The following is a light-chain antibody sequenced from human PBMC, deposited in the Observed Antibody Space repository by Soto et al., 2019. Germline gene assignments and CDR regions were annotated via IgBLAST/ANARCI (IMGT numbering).Light chain of an antibody. CDR3: QQRSNWPLT. CDR2: NAS. V-gene: IGKV3-11*01. Sequence: EIVLTQSPATLSLSPGERATLSCRASQSVSSSLAWYQQKLGQPPRLLIYNASKRATGIPVRFSGSGSGTDFTLTISSLESEDFVVYYCQQRSNWPLTFGGGTKVEIK. J-gene: IGKJ4*01. CDR1: QSVSSS.